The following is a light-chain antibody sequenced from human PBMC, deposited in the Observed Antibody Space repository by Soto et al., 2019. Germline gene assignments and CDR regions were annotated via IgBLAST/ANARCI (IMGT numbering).Light chain of an antibody. CDR3: QSYDSSLSGYV. J-gene: IGLJ1*01. Sequence: VLTQPPPVSGAPGQRVPISCTGSSSNNGAGYDVHWYQQLPGTAPKLLIYGNSNRPSGVPDRFSGSKSGTSASLAITGLQAEDEADYYCQSYDSSLSGYVFGTGTKVTVL. V-gene: IGLV1-40*01. CDR2: GNS. CDR1: SSNNGAGYD.